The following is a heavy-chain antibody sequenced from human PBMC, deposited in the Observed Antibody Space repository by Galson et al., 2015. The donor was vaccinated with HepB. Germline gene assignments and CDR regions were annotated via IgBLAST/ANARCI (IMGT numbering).Heavy chain of an antibody. CDR3: ASNNWNYHPDAFDI. J-gene: IGHJ3*02. CDR1: GFTFSSYS. D-gene: IGHD1-7*01. V-gene: IGHV3-48*01. CDR2: ISSSSSTI. Sequence: SLRLSCAASGFTFSSYSINWVRQAPGKGLEWVSYISSSSSTIYYADSVKGRFTISRDNAKNSLYLQMNSLRAEDTAVYYCASNNWNYHPDAFDIWGQGTTVTVSS.